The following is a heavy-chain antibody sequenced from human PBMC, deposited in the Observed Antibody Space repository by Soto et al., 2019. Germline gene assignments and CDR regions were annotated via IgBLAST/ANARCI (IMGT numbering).Heavy chain of an antibody. V-gene: IGHV4-4*02. CDR3: ARVGATPRNWFDP. Sequence: SETLSLTCAVSGGSISSSNWWSWVRQPPGKGLEWIGEIYHSGSTNYNPSLKSRVTISVDKSKNQFSLKLSSVTAADTAVYYCARVGATPRNWFDPWGQGTLVTVS. CDR2: IYHSGST. J-gene: IGHJ5*02. D-gene: IGHD1-26*01. CDR1: GGSISSSNW.